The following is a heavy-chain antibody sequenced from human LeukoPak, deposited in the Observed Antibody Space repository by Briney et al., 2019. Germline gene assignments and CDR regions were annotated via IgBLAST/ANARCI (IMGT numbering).Heavy chain of an antibody. CDR1: GFTFRSYE. J-gene: IGHJ3*02. CDR3: AKHSSGWYGDAFDI. CDR2: ISSSGSTI. D-gene: IGHD6-19*01. Sequence: GGSLRLSCVVSGFTFRSYEMNWVRQAPGKGLEWVSYISSSGSTIYYADSVKGRFTISRDNAKNSLYLQMNSLRAEDTAVYYCAKHSSGWYGDAFDIWGQGTMVAVSS. V-gene: IGHV3-48*03.